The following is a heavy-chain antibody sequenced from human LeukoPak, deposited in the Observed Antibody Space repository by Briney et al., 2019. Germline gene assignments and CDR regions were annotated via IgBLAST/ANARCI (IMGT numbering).Heavy chain of an antibody. J-gene: IGHJ4*02. CDR3: ARVYGGRYFDY. D-gene: IGHD4-23*01. Sequence: SETLSLTCTVSGGSISSYFWSWIRQPPGKGLEWIGYIYYSGSTNYNPSLKSRVTISVDTSKNQFSLKLSSVTAADTAVYYCARVYGGRYFDYWGQGTLVTVSS. V-gene: IGHV4-59*01. CDR1: GGSISSYF. CDR2: IYYSGST.